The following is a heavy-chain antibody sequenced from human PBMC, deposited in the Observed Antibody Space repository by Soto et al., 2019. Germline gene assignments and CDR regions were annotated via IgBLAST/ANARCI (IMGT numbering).Heavy chain of an antibody. Sequence: QVHLVQSGAEVKKPGSSVKVSCEASVGTFSSYSSNWVRQAPGQGLEWMGRIIPFLDMANYAQKFQGRTTITAHKATRTGYMELSSLSSEGTSVYDCARGNFGGSSFDYYYGMDVWGQGTTVTVSS. D-gene: IGHD1-26*01. CDR3: ARGNFGGSSFDYYYGMDV. CDR2: IIPFLDMA. V-gene: IGHV1-69*02. CDR1: VGTFSSYS. J-gene: IGHJ6*02.